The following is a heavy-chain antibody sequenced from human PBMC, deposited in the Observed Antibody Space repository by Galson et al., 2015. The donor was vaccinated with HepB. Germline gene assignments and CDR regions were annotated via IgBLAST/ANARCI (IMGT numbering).Heavy chain of an antibody. CDR3: ARDPQGWLRTKDYYYMDV. V-gene: IGHV3-11*01. CDR2: ISSSGDTI. Sequence: SLRLSCAASGFTFSDYYMSWIRQAPGKGLEWVSYISSSGDTIYYADSVKGRFTISRDNANNSLYLQMNSLRAEDTAVYYCARDPQGWLRTKDYYYMDVWGKGTTVTVSS. D-gene: IGHD5-12*01. J-gene: IGHJ6*03. CDR1: GFTFSDYY.